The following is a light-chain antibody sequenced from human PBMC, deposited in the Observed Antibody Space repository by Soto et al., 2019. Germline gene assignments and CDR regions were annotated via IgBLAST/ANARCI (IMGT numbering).Light chain of an antibody. V-gene: IGLV2-14*01. Sequence: QSALTQPASLSGSPGQSITISCTGTSSDIGAYDYVSWFQQHPGKASKLMISEVNNRPSGVSNRFSGSKSGNTAYLTISGLQVEDEAEYFCFSFKTTSTHVFGTGTKVTAL. CDR2: EVN. CDR3: FSFKTTSTHV. J-gene: IGLJ1*01. CDR1: SSDIGAYDY.